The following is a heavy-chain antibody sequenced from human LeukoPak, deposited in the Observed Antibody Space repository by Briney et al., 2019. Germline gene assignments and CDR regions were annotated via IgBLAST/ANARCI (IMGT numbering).Heavy chain of an antibody. D-gene: IGHD3-22*01. J-gene: IGHJ3*02. V-gene: IGHV3-33*01. CDR2: IWYDGSNK. Sequence: GGSLRLSCAASGFTFSSYGMHWVRQAPGKGLEWVAVIWYDGSNKYYADSVKGRFTISRDNSKNTLYLQMNSLRAEDTAVYYCARAGRAVYDSRIDTWGQGTMVTVSS. CDR1: GFTFSSYG. CDR3: ARAGRAVYDSRIDT.